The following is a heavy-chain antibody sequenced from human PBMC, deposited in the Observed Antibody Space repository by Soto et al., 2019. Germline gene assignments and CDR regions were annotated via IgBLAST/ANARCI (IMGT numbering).Heavy chain of an antibody. V-gene: IGHV4-34*01. CDR2: INHSGST. J-gene: IGHJ3*02. Sequence: SETLSLTCAVYGGSFSGYYWSWIRQPPGKGLEWIGEINHSGSTNYNPSLKSRVTISVDTSKNQFSLKLSSVTAADTAVYYCARHGSMSSSPGAFDIWGQGTMVTVSS. CDR3: ARHGSMSSSPGAFDI. D-gene: IGHD6-13*01. CDR1: GGSFSGYY.